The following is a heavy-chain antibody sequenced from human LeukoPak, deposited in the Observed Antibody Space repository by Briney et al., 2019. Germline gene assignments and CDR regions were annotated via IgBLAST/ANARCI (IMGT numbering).Heavy chain of an antibody. Sequence: GGSLRLSCAASGFTFSNYAMHWVRQAPGKGLEWVALISYDGSNKYYADSVKGRFTISRDNSKNTLYLQMNSLRSEDTAVYYCARDDEYSSGWLANAFDFWGQGTMVTVSS. J-gene: IGHJ3*01. CDR1: GFTFSNYA. V-gene: IGHV3-30-3*01. CDR3: ARDDEYSSGWLANAFDF. D-gene: IGHD6-19*01. CDR2: ISYDGSNK.